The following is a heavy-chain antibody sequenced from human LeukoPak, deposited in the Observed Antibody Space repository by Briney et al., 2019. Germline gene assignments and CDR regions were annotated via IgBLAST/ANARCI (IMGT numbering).Heavy chain of an antibody. D-gene: IGHD3-10*01. CDR3: ARERKYYYGSGKIDAFDI. Sequence: PSETLSLTCTVSGGSISSSSYYWGWIRQPPGKGLEWIGSIYYSGSTYYNPSLKSRVTISVDTSKNQFSLKLSSVTAADTAVYYCARERKYYYGSGKIDAFDIWGQGTMVTVSS. V-gene: IGHV4-39*07. CDR1: GGSISSSSYY. J-gene: IGHJ3*02. CDR2: IYYSGST.